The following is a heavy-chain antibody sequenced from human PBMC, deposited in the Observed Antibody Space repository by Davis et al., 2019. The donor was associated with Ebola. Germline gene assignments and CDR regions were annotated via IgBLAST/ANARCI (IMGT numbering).Heavy chain of an antibody. D-gene: IGHD3-9*01. J-gene: IGHJ6*02. Sequence: WSLRLSCAASGFTFSSYAMHWVRQAPGKGLEWVAVISYDGSNKYYADSVKGRFTISRDNSKNTLYLQMNSLRAEDTAVYYCARDTDILNGYYIYYGMDVWGQGTTVTVSS. V-gene: IGHV3-30*04. CDR1: GFTFSSYA. CDR3: ARDTDILNGYYIYYGMDV. CDR2: ISYDGSNK.